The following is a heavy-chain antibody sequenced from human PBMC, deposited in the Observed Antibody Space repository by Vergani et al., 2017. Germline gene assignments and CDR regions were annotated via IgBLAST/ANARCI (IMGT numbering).Heavy chain of an antibody. V-gene: IGHV5-51*03. D-gene: IGHD3-3*01. Sequence: EVQLVQSGAEVKKPGESLKISCRDSGYIFTIYWIAWVRQMPEKGLEWMGIIYPGDSDTRYSPSFQGQVTISADKSISTAYLQWNSLKASDTAMYYCARLGVLDDFSAFDLWGQGTMVIVSS. CDR1: GYIFTIYW. CDR3: ARLGVLDDFSAFDL. J-gene: IGHJ3*01. CDR2: IYPGDSDT.